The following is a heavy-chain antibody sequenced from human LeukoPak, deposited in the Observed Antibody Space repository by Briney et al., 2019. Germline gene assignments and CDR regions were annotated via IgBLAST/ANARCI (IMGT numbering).Heavy chain of an antibody. CDR2: INPNSGGT. CDR1: GYTFTGYY. CDR3: ARTLTDYYYGSGSYLDY. Sequence: ASVKVSCKASGYTFTGYYMHWVRQAPGQGREWMGWINPNSGGTNYAQKFQGRVTMTRDTSISTAYMELSRLRSDDTAVYYCARTLTDYYYGSGSYLDYWGQGTLVTVSS. V-gene: IGHV1-2*02. D-gene: IGHD3-10*01. J-gene: IGHJ4*02.